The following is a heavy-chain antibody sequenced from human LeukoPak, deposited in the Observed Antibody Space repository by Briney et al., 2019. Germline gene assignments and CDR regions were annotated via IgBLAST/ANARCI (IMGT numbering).Heavy chain of an antibody. J-gene: IGHJ4*02. CDR3: ARDTYYYGSGSYRLDY. D-gene: IGHD3-10*01. Sequence: SETLSLTCTVAGVSISSYYWSWIRQPAGKGLEWIGSIHTSGRTNYNPSLKSRVSISVDTSKNQFSLKLSSVTAADAAVYYCARDTYYYGSGSYRLDYWGQGTLVTVSS. CDR2: IHTSGRT. CDR1: GVSISSYY. V-gene: IGHV4-4*07.